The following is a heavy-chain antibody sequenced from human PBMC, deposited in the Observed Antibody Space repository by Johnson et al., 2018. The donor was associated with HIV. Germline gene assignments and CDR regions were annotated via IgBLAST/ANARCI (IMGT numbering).Heavy chain of an antibody. Sequence: QVQLVESGGGVVQPGRSLRLSCAASGFTFSSYGMHWVRQAPGKGLEWVALIWYDGSNKYYADSVKGRFTISRDNSKNTLYLQMNSLIAEDTAVYYCAKDRVVIAAHDAFDIWGQGTMVTVSS. CDR2: IWYDGSNK. CDR1: GFTFSSYG. J-gene: IGHJ3*02. CDR3: AKDRVVIAAHDAFDI. D-gene: IGHD2-21*01. V-gene: IGHV3-33*06.